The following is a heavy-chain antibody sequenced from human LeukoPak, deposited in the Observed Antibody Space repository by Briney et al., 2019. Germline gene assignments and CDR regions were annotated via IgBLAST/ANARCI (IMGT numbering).Heavy chain of an antibody. CDR1: GYTFTSYG. CDR2: ISAYNGNT. CDR3: ARDFERGYSYGYEPLCSGC. V-gene: IGHV1-18*01. D-gene: IGHD5-18*01. J-gene: IGHJ4*02. Sequence: ASVKVSCKASGYTFTSYGISWVRQAPGQGLEWMGWISAYNGNTNYAQKLQGRVTMTTDTSTSTAYMELRSLRSDDTAVYYCARDFERGYSYGYEPLCSGCWGQGTLVTVSS.